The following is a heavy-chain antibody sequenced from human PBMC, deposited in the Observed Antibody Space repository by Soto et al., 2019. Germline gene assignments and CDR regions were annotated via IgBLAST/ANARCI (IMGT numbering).Heavy chain of an antibody. CDR2: INHGGVT. CDR1: GESFSGY. CDR3: ARHRSDAYDFDY. V-gene: IGHV4-34*01. J-gene: IGHJ4*02. D-gene: IGHD2-2*01. Sequence: PSETLSLTCAVSGESFSGYWSWIRQPPGKGLEWIGEINHGGVTVYNPSLKSRVSISVDTSNEQLSLRLNSVTAADTTVYYCARHRSDAYDFDYWGQGTLDT.